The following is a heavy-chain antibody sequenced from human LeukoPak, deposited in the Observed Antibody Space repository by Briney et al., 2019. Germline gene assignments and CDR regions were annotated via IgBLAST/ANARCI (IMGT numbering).Heavy chain of an antibody. CDR1: GFTFSSSG. J-gene: IGHJ4*02. Sequence: PGGSLRLSCAASGFTFSSSGMHWVRQAPGKGLEWVAVILYNGSNKYYADSVKGRFTISRDNSKNTLYLQMNSLRVEDTAVYYCVNSEFYDILTGPGGYWGQGTLVTVSS. V-gene: IGHV3-33*06. CDR3: VNSEFYDILTGPGGY. D-gene: IGHD3-9*01. CDR2: ILYNGSNK.